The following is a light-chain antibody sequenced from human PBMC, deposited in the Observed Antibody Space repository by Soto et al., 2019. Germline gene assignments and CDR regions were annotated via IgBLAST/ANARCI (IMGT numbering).Light chain of an antibody. J-gene: IGKJ5*01. Sequence: VLIPHSPATLTVSPGETATPSCRPSDPVATNLAWYQQQPIQAPRLLISGASTRAAGISDTFRGSGCGTALTLPISSLRPADDAIYYCQQYFEWPPMTFGQGTRLEIK. CDR1: DPVATN. V-gene: IGKV3-15*01. CDR3: QQYFEWPPMT. CDR2: GAS.